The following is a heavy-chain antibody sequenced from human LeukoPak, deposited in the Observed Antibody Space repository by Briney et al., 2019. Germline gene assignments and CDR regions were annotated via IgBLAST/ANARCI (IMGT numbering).Heavy chain of an antibody. J-gene: IGHJ4*02. CDR2: INHSGST. CDR3: ARGRHYYGSGSYLDY. V-gene: IGHV4-34*01. D-gene: IGHD3-10*01. CDR1: GGSFSGYY. Sequence: PSETLSLTCAVYGGSFSGYYWSWIRLPPGKGLEWIGEINHSGSTNYNPSLKSRVTISVDTSKNQFSLKLSSVTAADTAVYYCARGRHYYGSGSYLDYWGQGTLVTVSS.